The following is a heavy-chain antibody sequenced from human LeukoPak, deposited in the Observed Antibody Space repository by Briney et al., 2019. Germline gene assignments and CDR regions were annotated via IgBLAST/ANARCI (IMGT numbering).Heavy chain of an antibody. CDR2: IASDGSST. D-gene: IGHD6-13*01. Sequence: PGGSLRLSCAASGFTFSSYCMNWVRQAPGKGLVWVSRIASDGSSTTYADSVKGRFSISRDNAKNTLYLQMNSLRVEDTAVYYCARAMGIAEDFDYWGQGTLVTVSS. V-gene: IGHV3-74*01. CDR3: ARAMGIAEDFDY. CDR1: GFTFSSYC. J-gene: IGHJ4*02.